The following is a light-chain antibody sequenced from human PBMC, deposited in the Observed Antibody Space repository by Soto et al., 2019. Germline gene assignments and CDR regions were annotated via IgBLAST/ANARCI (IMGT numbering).Light chain of an antibody. CDR3: CSYASSSTGV. CDR2: EVS. CDR1: SSDVGSFNV. V-gene: IGLV2-23*02. J-gene: IGLJ3*02. Sequence: QSALTQPASVSGSPGQSITISCTGTSSDVGSFNVVSWYQQHPGKAPKFMIYEVSERPSGVSDRFSGSKSGNTASLTISGLQAEDEADYYCCSYASSSTGVFGGGTKLTVL.